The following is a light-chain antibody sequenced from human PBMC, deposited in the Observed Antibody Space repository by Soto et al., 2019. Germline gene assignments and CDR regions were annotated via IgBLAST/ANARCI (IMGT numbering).Light chain of an antibody. Sequence: AVQLTQSPSSLTASVGETVTITCRASQGISDALAWYQQRPGRAPKLLIFDASNLKSGVPSRFSVSGSGTDFTLTISSLQPEDFTTYYCQQFNNYPPTFGGGTKVEIK. CDR3: QQFNNYPPT. CDR1: QGISDA. V-gene: IGKV1D-13*01. J-gene: IGKJ4*01. CDR2: DAS.